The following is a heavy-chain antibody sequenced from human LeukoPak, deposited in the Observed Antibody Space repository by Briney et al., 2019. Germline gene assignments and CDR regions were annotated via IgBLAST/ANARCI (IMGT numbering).Heavy chain of an antibody. CDR3: VSGWYYFDY. CDR2: IKQDGSEK. D-gene: IGHD6-19*01. CDR1: GFTFNSYW. J-gene: IGHJ4*02. V-gene: IGHV3-7*03. Sequence: GGSLRLSCAASGFTFNSYWMNWVRQAPGKGLEWVANIKQDGSEKYYVDSVKGRFTISRDNTKNSLYLQMNSLRAEDTAVYYCVSGWYYFDYWGQGTLVTVPS.